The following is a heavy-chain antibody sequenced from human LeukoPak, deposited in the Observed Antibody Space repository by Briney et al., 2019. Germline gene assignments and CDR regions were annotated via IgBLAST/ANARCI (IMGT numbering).Heavy chain of an antibody. V-gene: IGHV3-74*01. CDR1: GFSFSGSW. D-gene: IGHD5-12*01. J-gene: IGHJ4*02. CDR3: AREIYSPRPSSSCYELAY. Sequence: GGSLRLSCAASGFSFSGSWMHWVRQVPGKGLVWVSRISSDGSATIYADSVRGRFTISRDNAKNTLYLQMDSLRAEDTAVYFCAREIYSPRPSSSCYELAYWGQGVLVIVSS. CDR2: ISSDGSAT.